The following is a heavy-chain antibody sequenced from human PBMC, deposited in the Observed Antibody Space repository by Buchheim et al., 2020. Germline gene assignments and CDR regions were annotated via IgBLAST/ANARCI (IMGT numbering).Heavy chain of an antibody. Sequence: QVQLQQWGAGLLKPSETLSLTCAVYGGSFSGYYWSWIRQPPGKGLEWIGEINHSGSTNYNPSLKSRVTISVDTTKKQHSLKLSSVTAADTAVYYCARTVAGTDNLDYWGQGTL. CDR3: ARTVAGTDNLDY. CDR1: GGSFSGYY. D-gene: IGHD6-19*01. J-gene: IGHJ4*02. CDR2: INHSGST. V-gene: IGHV4-34*01.